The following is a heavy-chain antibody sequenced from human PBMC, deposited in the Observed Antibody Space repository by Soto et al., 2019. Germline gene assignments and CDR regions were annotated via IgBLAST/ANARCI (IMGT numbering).Heavy chain of an antibody. V-gene: IGHV3-72*01. Sequence: GGSLRLSCAASGFSFCDHYMDWVRQAPGKGLEWVGRTLNKAESYTTEYAASVNGRFTISRDDSENSLYLQMNSVKTEDTAVYYCARSQRLASYGYWGQGALVTVSS. CDR1: GFSFCDHY. CDR3: ARSQRLASYGY. J-gene: IGHJ4*02. CDR2: TLNKAESYTT. D-gene: IGHD1-1*01.